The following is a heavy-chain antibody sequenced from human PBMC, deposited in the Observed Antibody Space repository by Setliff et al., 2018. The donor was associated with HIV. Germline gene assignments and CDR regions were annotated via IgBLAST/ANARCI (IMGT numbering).Heavy chain of an antibody. CDR2: IIPIFGTA. Sequence: SVKVSCKASGYTFTTYGISWVRQAPGQGLEWMGGIIPIFGTANYAQKFQGRVTITADESTSTAYMELSSLRSDDTAVYYCARDFSGQQLVGGWFDPWGQGTLVTVSS. CDR1: GYTFTTYG. J-gene: IGHJ5*02. CDR3: ARDFSGQQLVGGWFDP. D-gene: IGHD6-13*01. V-gene: IGHV1-69*13.